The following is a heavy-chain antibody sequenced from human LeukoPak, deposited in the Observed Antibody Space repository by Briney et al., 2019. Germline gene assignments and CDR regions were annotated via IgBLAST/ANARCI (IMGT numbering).Heavy chain of an antibody. CDR2: MNSNSGGT. D-gene: IGHD3-10*01. CDR3: ARGGSGSGYLYYFDY. J-gene: IGHJ4*02. V-gene: IGHV1-2*06. Sequence: ASVKVSCKASGYSFNDYSMHWVRQAPGQGLEWMGRMNSNSGGTSYVQNFQGRVTMTRDTSINTAYMELSGLTSDDTAVYYCARGGSGSGYLYYFDYWGQGTLVSVSS. CDR1: GYSFNDYS.